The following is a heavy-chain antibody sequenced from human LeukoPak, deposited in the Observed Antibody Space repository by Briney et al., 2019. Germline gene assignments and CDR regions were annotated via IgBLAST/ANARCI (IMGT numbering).Heavy chain of an antibody. Sequence: GGSLRLSCAASGFTFSSYWMHWVRQAPGKGLVWVSRISGDGSTTRYADSVKGRFTISRDNAKNTLFLQMSSLRAEDAAVYYCARDNNWNYPDYWGQGTLVTVSS. CDR3: ARDNNWNYPDY. V-gene: IGHV3-74*01. CDR2: ISGDGSTT. J-gene: IGHJ4*02. CDR1: GFTFSSYW. D-gene: IGHD1-7*01.